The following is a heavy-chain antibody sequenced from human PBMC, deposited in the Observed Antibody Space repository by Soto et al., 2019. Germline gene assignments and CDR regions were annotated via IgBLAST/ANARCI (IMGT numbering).Heavy chain of an antibody. V-gene: IGHV1-18*04. CDR3: VRDQKYFRVNGNWFDS. D-gene: IGHD2-2*01. Sequence: GASVKVSCKASGYTSADFGISWVRQAPGLGLEWMGWVSGNNGASNPAPKVQGRITMTLDTSTGVSYMALRSLRSDDTAIYYCVRDQKYFRVNGNWFDSWGQGTLVTVSS. CDR2: VSGNNGAS. CDR1: GYTSADFG. J-gene: IGHJ5*01.